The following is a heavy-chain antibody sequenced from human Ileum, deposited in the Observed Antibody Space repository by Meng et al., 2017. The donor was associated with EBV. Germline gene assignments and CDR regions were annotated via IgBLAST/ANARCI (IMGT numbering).Heavy chain of an antibody. J-gene: IGHJ4*02. CDR3: ARVGQSLLIDY. D-gene: IGHD6-19*01. Sequence: QVQVQESGPGLVKPSGALSLTCAVSGGSISSSNWWSWVRQPPGKGLEWIGEIINSGSTNYNPSLKSGVTISVEKSKNQFSLNLSSVTADDTAVYYCARVGQSLLIDYWGQGTLVTVSS. CDR1: GGSISSSNW. V-gene: IGHV4-4*02. CDR2: IINSGST.